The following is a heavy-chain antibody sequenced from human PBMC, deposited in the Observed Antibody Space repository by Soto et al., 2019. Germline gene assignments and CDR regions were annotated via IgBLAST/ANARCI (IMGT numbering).Heavy chain of an antibody. V-gene: IGHV4-31*03. CDR2: IYYSGST. CDR3: ARVGFGDYAFDY. J-gene: IGHJ4*02. CDR1: GGSISSGGYY. Sequence: QVQLQESGPGLVKPSQTLSLTCTVSGGSISSGGYYWSWIRQHPGKGLEWIGYIYYSGSTYYNPSLKSRVTISVDTSKNQCSLQLSSVTAAYTAVYYCARVGFGDYAFDYWGQGTLVTVSS. D-gene: IGHD3-10*01.